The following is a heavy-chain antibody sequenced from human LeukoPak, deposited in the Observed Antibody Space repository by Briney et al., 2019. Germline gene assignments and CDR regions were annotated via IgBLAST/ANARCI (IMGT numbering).Heavy chain of an antibody. CDR2: ASGSESRT. V-gene: IGHV3-23*01. D-gene: IGHD2-8*02. CDR3: AKTVVSTGWNYFDY. Sequence: GGSLRLSCVSSGFTFRSYTMSWVRQAPGKGLEWVSSASGSESRTYYADSVKGRFTISRDNSKNTMYLQMNSLRAEDTALYYCAKTVVSTGWNYFDYWGQGTPVTVSS. J-gene: IGHJ4*02. CDR1: GFTFRSYT.